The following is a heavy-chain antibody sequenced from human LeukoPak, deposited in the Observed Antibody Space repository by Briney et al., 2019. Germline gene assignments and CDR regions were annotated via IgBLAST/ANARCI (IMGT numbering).Heavy chain of an antibody. CDR1: GYTFTSYD. J-gene: IGHJ5*02. Sequence: ASVKVSCKASGYTFTSYDINWVRQATGQGLEWMGWMNPNSGNTGYAQKFQGRVTMTRNTSISTAYMELSSLRSEDTAVYYCARDVRHRYCSSTSCYRGWFDPWGQGSLVTVSS. CDR3: ARDVRHRYCSSTSCYRGWFDP. CDR2: MNPNSGNT. V-gene: IGHV1-8*01. D-gene: IGHD2-2*01.